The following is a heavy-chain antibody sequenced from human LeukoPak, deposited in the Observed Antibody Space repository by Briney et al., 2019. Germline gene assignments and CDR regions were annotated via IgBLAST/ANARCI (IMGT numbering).Heavy chain of an antibody. D-gene: IGHD6-13*01. V-gene: IGHV4-61*02. J-gene: IGHJ5*02. CDR3: ARARIPSIAAAGTTFQNWFDP. CDR1: GGSISSGSYY. CDR2: IYTSGST. Sequence: SQTLSLTCTVSGGSISSGSYYWSWIRQPAGKGLEWIGRIYTSGSTNYNPSLKSRVTISVDTSKNQFSLKLSSVTAADTAVYYCARARIPSIAAAGTTFQNWFDPWGQGTLVTVPS.